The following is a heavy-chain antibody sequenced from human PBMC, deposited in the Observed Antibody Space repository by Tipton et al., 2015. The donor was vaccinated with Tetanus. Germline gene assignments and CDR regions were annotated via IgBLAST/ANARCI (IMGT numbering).Heavy chain of an antibody. D-gene: IGHD6-19*01. V-gene: IGHV4-31*03. J-gene: IGHJ4*02. Sequence: TLSLTCTVSGGSISSGGYYWSWIRQHPGKGLEWIGYIYYSGSTYYNPSLKSRVTISTDTSKNQFSLRLSSVTAADTAVYYCARDMRGEGGGWYTDYWGQGTLVPVSS. CDR3: ARDMRGEGGGWYTDY. CDR1: GGSISSGGYY. CDR2: IYYSGST.